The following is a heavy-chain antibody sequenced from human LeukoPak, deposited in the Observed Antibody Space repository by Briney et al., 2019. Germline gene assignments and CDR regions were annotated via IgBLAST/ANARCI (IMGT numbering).Heavy chain of an antibody. V-gene: IGHV3-66*01. J-gene: IGHJ4*02. CDR3: AKVRPEWVKSYYFDY. Sequence: PGGSLRLSCAASGFPFSPYNMNWVRQAPGKGLEWVSVIYSGGSTCYADSVKGRFTISRDNSKNTLYLQMNSLRAEDTAVYYCAKVRPEWVKSYYFDYWGQGTLVTVSS. CDR1: GFPFSPYN. D-gene: IGHD1-26*01. CDR2: IYSGGST.